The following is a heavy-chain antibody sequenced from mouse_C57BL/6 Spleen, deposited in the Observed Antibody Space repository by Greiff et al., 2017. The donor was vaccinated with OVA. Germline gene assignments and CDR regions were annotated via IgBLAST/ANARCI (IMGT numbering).Heavy chain of an antibody. CDR3: ARRGVYYGNLGY. CDR1: GYTFTSYW. V-gene: IGHV1-55*01. CDR2: LYPGSGST. Sequence: QVQLQQSGAELVKPGASVKMSCKASGYTFTSYWITWVKQRPGQGLEWIGDLYPGSGSTNYNQKFKGKSTLTVDKSSSTAYMQLSSLTSEDSAVYYCARRGVYYGNLGYWGQGTTLTVSS. D-gene: IGHD2-1*01. J-gene: IGHJ2*01.